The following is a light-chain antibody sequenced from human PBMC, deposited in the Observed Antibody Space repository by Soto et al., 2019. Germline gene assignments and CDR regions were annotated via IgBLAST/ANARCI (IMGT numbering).Light chain of an antibody. J-gene: IGKJ5*01. CDR1: QGIRND. CDR2: AAS. Sequence: AIQMTQSPSSLSASVGNIFTLTCRASQGIRNDLGWYQQKPGKAPKLLISAASNLQSGVPSRFRGSGSDTDFTLTISSLQPEDFATYYCLQDYIYPYTFGQGTRLEIK. V-gene: IGKV1-6*01. CDR3: LQDYIYPYT.